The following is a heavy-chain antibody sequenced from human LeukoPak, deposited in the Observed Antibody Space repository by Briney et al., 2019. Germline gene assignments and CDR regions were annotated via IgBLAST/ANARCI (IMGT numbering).Heavy chain of an antibody. Sequence: ASVKVSCKASGYTFTSYDINWVRQATGQGLEWMGWMNPNSGNTGYAQKLQGRVTMTTDTSTSTAYMELRSLRSDDTAVYYCARTHPIQLWLDLYYYYMDVWGKGTTVTVSS. D-gene: IGHD5-18*01. CDR3: ARTHPIQLWLDLYYYYMDV. CDR1: GYTFTSYD. CDR2: MNPNSGNT. V-gene: IGHV1-8*01. J-gene: IGHJ6*03.